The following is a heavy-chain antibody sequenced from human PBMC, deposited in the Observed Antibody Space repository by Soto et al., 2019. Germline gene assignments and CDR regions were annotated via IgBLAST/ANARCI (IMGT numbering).Heavy chain of an antibody. CDR3: AKDQSNSNPLYYFDF. CDR2: MSRTGDNT. J-gene: IGHJ4*02. V-gene: IGHV3-23*01. CDR1: GFTVSIYA. D-gene: IGHD3-22*01. Sequence: LRLSCAASGFTVSIYAMTWVRQSPGKGLEWVSSMSRTGDNTYYADSVKGRFTISRDNSKNTLYLQMNSLRTEDTAIYYCAKDQSNSNPLYYFDFWGPGTLVTVSS.